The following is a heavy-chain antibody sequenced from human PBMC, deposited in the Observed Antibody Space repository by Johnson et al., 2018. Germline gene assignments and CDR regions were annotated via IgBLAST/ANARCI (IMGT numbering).Heavy chain of an antibody. CDR1: GLTVNSNY. D-gene: IGHD1-1*01. CDR2: MYSGGST. Sequence: EVQLVETGGGFIQPGGSLRLSCAASGLTVNSNYMSWVRQAPGKGLEWVSVMYSGGSTYYADSVKGRFSISRDNSKNTLYLQLNSLRAEDTAVYYCARDRVHDYYYFYMDVWGKGTTVTVSS. J-gene: IGHJ6*03. CDR3: ARDRVHDYYYFYMDV. V-gene: IGHV3-53*02.